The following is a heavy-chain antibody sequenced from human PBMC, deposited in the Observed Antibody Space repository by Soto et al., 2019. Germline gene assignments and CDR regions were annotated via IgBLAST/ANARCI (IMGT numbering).Heavy chain of an antibody. CDR1: GGSISSYY. J-gene: IGHJ4*02. Sequence: PSETLSLTCTVSGGSISSYYWSWIRQPPGKGLEWIGYIYYSGSTNYNPSLKSRVTISVDTSKNQFSLKLSSVTAADTAVYYCARGWELLGYWGQGTLVTVSS. V-gene: IGHV4-59*01. D-gene: IGHD1-26*01. CDR3: ARGWELLGY. CDR2: IYYSGST.